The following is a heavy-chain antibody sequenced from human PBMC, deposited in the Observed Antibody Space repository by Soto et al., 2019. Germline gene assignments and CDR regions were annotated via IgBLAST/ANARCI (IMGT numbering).Heavy chain of an antibody. D-gene: IGHD3-22*01. V-gene: IGHV1-2*02. CDR2: VHPDSGGT. CDR3: ARGAQGLFPVSGIYFYFDH. Sequence: ASVKVSFKTSGYIFTDHLIHWLRQSPGQGLQWVGWVHPDSGGTNVAQAFQDRVTMTADTSITTAYMDLARLRPDDTAIFYCARGAQGLFPVSGIYFYFDHWGQGTPVTVSS. J-gene: IGHJ4*02. CDR1: GYIFTDHL.